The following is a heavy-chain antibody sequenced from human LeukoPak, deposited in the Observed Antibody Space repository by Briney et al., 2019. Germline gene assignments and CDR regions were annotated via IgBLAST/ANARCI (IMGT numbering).Heavy chain of an antibody. CDR3: AKDLAAAGIFDY. J-gene: IGHJ4*02. Sequence: GGSLRLSCAASGFTFSSFWMTWARQAPGKGLEWVANIMHDGSDKYYVDSVKGRFAISRDNSKNTLYLQMNSLRAEDTAVYYCAKDLAAAGIFDYWGQGTLVTVSS. CDR2: IMHDGSDK. V-gene: IGHV3-7*03. D-gene: IGHD6-13*01. CDR1: GFTFSSFW.